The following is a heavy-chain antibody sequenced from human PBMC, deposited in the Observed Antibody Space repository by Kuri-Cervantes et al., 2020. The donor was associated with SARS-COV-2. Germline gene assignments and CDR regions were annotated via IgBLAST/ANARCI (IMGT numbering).Heavy chain of an antibody. V-gene: IGHV4-38-2*02. CDR2: IYHSGST. D-gene: IGHD2-2*01. J-gene: IGHJ4*02. Sequence: GSLRLSCTVSGGSISSYYWGWIRQPPGKGLEWIGSIYHSGSTYYNPSLKSRVTISVDTSKNQFSLKLSSVTAADTAVYYCARRSGYCSSTSCYFFDYWGQGTLVTVSS. CDR3: ARRSGYCSSTSCYFFDY. CDR1: GGSISSYY.